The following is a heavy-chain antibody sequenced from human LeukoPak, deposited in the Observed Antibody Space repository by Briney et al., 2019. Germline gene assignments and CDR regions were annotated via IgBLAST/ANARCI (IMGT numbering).Heavy chain of an antibody. CDR3: ARRLSGWEGYYYYGMDV. V-gene: IGHV4-59*08. Sequence: PLETLSLTCTVSGGSISSYYWSWIRQPPGKGLEGMGNFYYSGSTNYNPSLKSRVTISVDTSKNQFSLKLSSVTAADTAVYYCARRLSGWEGYYYYGMDVWGQGTTVTVSS. CDR1: GGSISSYY. D-gene: IGHD1-26*01. J-gene: IGHJ6*02. CDR2: FYYSGST.